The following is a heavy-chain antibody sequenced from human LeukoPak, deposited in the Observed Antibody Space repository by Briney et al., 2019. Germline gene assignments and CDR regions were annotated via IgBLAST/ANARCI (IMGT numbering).Heavy chain of an antibody. Sequence: NPSETLSLTCAVYGGSFSGYYWSWIRQPPGKGLEWIGEINHSGSTNYNPSLKSRVTISVDTSKNQFSLKLSSVTAADTAVYYCARQRLQYSSGWYQLRWGQGTLVTVSS. J-gene: IGHJ4*02. CDR2: INHSGST. V-gene: IGHV4-34*01. CDR3: ARQRLQYSSGWYQLR. D-gene: IGHD6-19*01. CDR1: GGSFSGYY.